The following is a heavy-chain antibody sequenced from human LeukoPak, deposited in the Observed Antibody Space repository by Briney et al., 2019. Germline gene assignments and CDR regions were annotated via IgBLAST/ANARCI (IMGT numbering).Heavy chain of an antibody. CDR1: GGSFSGYY. CDR3: ASYSSSWPYCFDY. V-gene: IGHV4-59*01. CDR2: IYYSGST. Sequence: SPSETLSLTCAVYGGSFSGYYWSWIRQPPGKGLEWIGYIYYSGSTNYNPSLKSRVTISVDTSKNQFSLKLSSVTAADTAVYYCASYSSSWPYCFDYWGQGTLVTVSS. D-gene: IGHD6-13*01. J-gene: IGHJ4*02.